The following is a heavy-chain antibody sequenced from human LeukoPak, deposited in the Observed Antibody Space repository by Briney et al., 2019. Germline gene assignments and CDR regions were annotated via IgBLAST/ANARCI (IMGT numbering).Heavy chain of an antibody. D-gene: IGHD2-15*01. CDR2: IYPGDSET. V-gene: IGHV5-51*01. CDR3: ARRYCSGGSCYTGFDY. J-gene: IGHJ4*02. Sequence: GGSLQISCKGSGYSFTTYWIGWVRQLPGKGLEWMGIIYPGDSETRYSPSFQGQVTISVDKSISTAYLQWSSLKASDTAMYYCARRYCSGGSCYTGFDYWGQGTLVTVSS. CDR1: GYSFTTYW.